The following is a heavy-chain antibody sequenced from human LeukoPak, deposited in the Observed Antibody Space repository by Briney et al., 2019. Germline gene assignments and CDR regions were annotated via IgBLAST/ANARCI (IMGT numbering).Heavy chain of an antibody. CDR1: GYTFTGYY. D-gene: IGHD3-10*01. Sequence: ASVKVSCKASGYTFTGYYMHWVRHAPGQGLEWMGGINPNSGGTNYAQKFQGRVTMTRDTSISTAYMELSRLRSDDTAVYYCARVRFYGSGNPPDYWGQGTLVTVSS. V-gene: IGHV1-2*02. CDR2: INPNSGGT. CDR3: ARVRFYGSGNPPDY. J-gene: IGHJ4*02.